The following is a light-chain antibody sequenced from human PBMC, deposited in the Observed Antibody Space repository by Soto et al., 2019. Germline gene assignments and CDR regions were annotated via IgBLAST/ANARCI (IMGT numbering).Light chain of an antibody. CDR2: DAS. CDR1: QSVSDW. V-gene: IGKV1-5*01. CDR3: QQYNSYPWT. Sequence: DIQMTQSPSTLSASVGDRVTITCRASQSVSDWLAWYQQKPGKAPKLLIYDASSLESAVPSRFSGSGSGTDFTLTISSLQTDDFASYYCQQYNSYPWTFGQGTKVEIK. J-gene: IGKJ1*01.